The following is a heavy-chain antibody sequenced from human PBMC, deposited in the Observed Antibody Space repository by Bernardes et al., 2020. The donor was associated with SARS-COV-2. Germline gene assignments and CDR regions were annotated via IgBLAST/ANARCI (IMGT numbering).Heavy chain of an antibody. CDR2: INNDGRTI. D-gene: IGHD3-22*01. V-gene: IGHV3-74*03. J-gene: IGHJ4*02. Sequence: GGFLRLSCAASGFTFSSYWIHWVRQAPGKWLEWVSRINNDGRTITYADSVKGLFIISRDNAKNTLYLQMNSLRVEDAAMYYCVRSAFSGGSGYFFDSWGKGTLVSVSS. CDR3: VRSAFSGGSGYFFDS. CDR1: GFTFSSYW.